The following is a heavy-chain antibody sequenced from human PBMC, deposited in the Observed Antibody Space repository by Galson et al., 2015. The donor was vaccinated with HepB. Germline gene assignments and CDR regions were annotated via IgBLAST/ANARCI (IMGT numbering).Heavy chain of an antibody. CDR3: ARDLGQWLVLDVFDI. V-gene: IGHV3-74*01. CDR1: GFTFSSYW. CDR2: INSDGSDT. Sequence: SLRLSCAASGFTFSSYWMHWVRQAPGKGLVWVSRINSDGSDTSYADSVKGRFIISRDSAKNTLYLQMNSLRAEDTALYFCARDLGQWLVLDVFDIWGQGTMVTVSS. D-gene: IGHD6-19*01. J-gene: IGHJ3*02.